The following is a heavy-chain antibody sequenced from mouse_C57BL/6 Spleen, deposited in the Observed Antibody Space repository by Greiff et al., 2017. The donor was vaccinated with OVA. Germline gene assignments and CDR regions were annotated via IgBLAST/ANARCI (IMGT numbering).Heavy chain of an antibody. CDR1: GFTFSSYA. CDR2: ISDGGSYT. J-gene: IGHJ2*01. V-gene: IGHV5-4*01. CDR3: ARDPPYYGSLFDY. Sequence: EVKLVESGGGLVKPGGSLKLSCAASGFTFSSYAMSWVRQTPEKRLEWVATISDGGSYTYYPDNVTGRFTISRDNAKNNLYLQMSHLKSEDTAMYYCARDPPYYGSLFDYWGQGTTLTVSS. D-gene: IGHD1-1*01.